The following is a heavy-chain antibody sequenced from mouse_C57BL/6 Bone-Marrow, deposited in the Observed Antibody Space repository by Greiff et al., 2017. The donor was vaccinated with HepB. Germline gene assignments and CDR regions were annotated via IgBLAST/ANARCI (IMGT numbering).Heavy chain of an antibody. CDR2: INPSSGYT. J-gene: IGHJ4*01. V-gene: IGHV1-4*01. CDR3: ARSLITDAMDY. D-gene: IGHD1-1*01. Sequence: VKLMESGAELARPGASVKMSCKASGYTFTSYTMHWVKQRPGQGLEWIGYINPSSGYTKYNQKFKDKATLTADKSSSTAYMQLSSLTSEDSAVYYCARSLITDAMDYWGQGTSVTVSS. CDR1: GYTFTSYT.